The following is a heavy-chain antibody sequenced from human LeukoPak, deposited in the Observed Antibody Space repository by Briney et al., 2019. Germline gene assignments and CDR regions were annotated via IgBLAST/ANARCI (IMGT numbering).Heavy chain of an antibody. CDR1: GGSISSGGYY. V-gene: IGHV4-31*03. D-gene: IGHD4-17*01. J-gene: IGHJ3*02. CDR2: IYYSGST. Sequence: SQTLSLTCTVSGGSISSGGYYWSWIRQHPGKGLEWIGYIYYSGSTYYNPSLKSRVTISVDTSKNQFSLKLSSVTAADTAVYYCAIAHDYGDYVGAFDIWGQGTMVTVSS. CDR3: AIAHDYGDYVGAFDI.